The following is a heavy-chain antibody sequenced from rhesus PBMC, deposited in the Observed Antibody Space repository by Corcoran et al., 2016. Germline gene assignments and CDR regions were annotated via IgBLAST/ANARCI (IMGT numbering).Heavy chain of an antibody. V-gene: IGHV4-73*01. CDR2: IYGNIART. Sequence: QVQLQEWGEGLVKPSETLSLTCAVYGGSISGYYYWSWIRQPPWNGLEWIGYIYGNIARTNYNPALKNRVTISKDTAKYQFSLKLSSVTAADTAVYYCARVNWNYWLRGLDSWGQVVVVTVSS. J-gene: IGHJ6*01. D-gene: IGHD1-26*01. CDR1: GGSISGYYY. CDR3: ARVNWNYWLRGLDS.